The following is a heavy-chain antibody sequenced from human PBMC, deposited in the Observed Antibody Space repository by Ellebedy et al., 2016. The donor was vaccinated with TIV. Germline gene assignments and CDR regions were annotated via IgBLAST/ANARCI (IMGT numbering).Heavy chain of an antibody. CDR3: ASTTNDLLQAFDI. CDR1: GGSFSGYY. Sequence: SETLSLTCAVYGGSFSGYYWSWIRQPPGKGLEWIGEINHSGSTNYNPSLKSRVTISVDTSKNQFSLKLSSVTAADTAVYYCASTTNDLLQAFDIWGQGTMVTVSS. V-gene: IGHV4-34*01. J-gene: IGHJ3*02. CDR2: INHSGST. D-gene: IGHD1-26*01.